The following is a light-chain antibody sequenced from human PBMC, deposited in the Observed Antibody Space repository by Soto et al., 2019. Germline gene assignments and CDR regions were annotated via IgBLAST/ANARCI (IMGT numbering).Light chain of an antibody. V-gene: IGLV2-8*01. Sequence: QSALTQPPSASGSPGQSVTLSCTGTSSDVGGYNYVSWYQQHPGKAPKLMIYEVSKRPSGVPDRFSGSKSGNTASLTVSGHQAEDEAEYYCSSYAGSNNLVFGGGTKVTVL. CDR1: SSDVGGYNY. CDR3: SSYAGSNNLV. J-gene: IGLJ2*01. CDR2: EVS.